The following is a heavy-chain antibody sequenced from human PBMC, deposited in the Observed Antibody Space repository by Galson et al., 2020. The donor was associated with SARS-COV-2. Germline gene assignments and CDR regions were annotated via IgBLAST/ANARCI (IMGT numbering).Heavy chain of an antibody. J-gene: IGHJ2*01. V-gene: IGHV1-2*02. Sequence: ASVKVSCTASGYSFTAYYLHWVRQAPGQEPEWMGWTNPQRGDSVYAQGFQDRVIMTSDRSVTTVYMELRSLKSDDTALYYCARDSGRPGRHWYFDLWCRGTRVTVSS. CDR3: ARDSGRPGRHWYFDL. CDR2: TNPQRGDS. CDR1: GYSFTAYY. D-gene: IGHD3-10*01.